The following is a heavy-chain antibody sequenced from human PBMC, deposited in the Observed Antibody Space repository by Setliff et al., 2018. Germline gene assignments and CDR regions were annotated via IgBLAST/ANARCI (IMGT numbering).Heavy chain of an antibody. CDR1: GYIFTSNA. V-gene: IGHV1-3*01. CDR2: ISAAGGDA. CDR3: ARGRSTYFIDV. J-gene: IGHJ6*03. Sequence: ASVKVSCKASGYIFTSNAIHWVRQAPGQRLEWMGWISAAGGDAKYSQKFQDRVTITRDTSATTAYIGLSSLRSEDTAVYYCARGRSTYFIDVWGKGTMVTVSS.